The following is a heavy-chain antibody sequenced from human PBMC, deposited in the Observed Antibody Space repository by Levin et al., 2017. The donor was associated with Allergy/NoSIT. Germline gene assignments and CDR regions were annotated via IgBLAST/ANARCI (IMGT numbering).Heavy chain of an antibody. D-gene: IGHD6-19*01. Sequence: GGSLRLSCAAPGFTFSSYDMTWVRQAPGKGLEWVSAIRGSASRTFYADSVKGRFTISRDNSKNTVSLQMNSLRAEDTAIYYCVPGIAVTGSPTDHWGQGTLVTVSS. CDR2: IRGSASRT. J-gene: IGHJ4*02. CDR3: VPGIAVTGSPTDH. CDR1: GFTFSSYD. V-gene: IGHV3-23*01.